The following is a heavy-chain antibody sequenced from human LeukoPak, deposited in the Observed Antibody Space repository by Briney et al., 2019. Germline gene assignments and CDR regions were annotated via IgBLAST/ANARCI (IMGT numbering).Heavy chain of an antibody. CDR2: XSSSGGTI. D-gene: IGHD3-16*01. CDR1: GFPFSSYE. CDR3: ARGGARLRLGELYFDY. V-gene: IGHV3-48*03. J-gene: IGHJ4*02. Sequence: GGSLRLSCAASGFPFSSYEMHWVRQAPGKGXXXXXXXSSSGGTIYYADSVKGRFTISRDNAKNLLYLQMNSLRAEDTAIYYCARGGARLRLGELYFDYWGQGTLVTVSS.